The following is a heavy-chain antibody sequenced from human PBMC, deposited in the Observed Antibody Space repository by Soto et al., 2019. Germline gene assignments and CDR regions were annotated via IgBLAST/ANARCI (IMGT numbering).Heavy chain of an antibody. CDR3: VRAMYYPDSSGYTRCFDY. Sequence: ATLSLTGFFSGVSVTSHHWIWIRHFPGQGLEWIAYTSYTGDTNYNPSLQSRVTISLDTSKNQLSLKLTSMTAADTAVYYCVRAMYYPDSSGYTRCFDYWGQGTLVTVSS. V-gene: IGHV4-59*02. CDR2: TSYTGDT. D-gene: IGHD3-22*01. J-gene: IGHJ4*02. CDR1: GVSVTSHH.